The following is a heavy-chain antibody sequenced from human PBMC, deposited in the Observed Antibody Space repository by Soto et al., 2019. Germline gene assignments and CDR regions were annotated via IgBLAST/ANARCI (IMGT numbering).Heavy chain of an antibody. Sequence: ASVKVSCKASGYTFTSYDINWVRQATGQGLEWMGWMNPNSGNTGYAQKFQGRVTMTRNTSISTAYMELSSLRSEDTAVYYCARMGHYDFWSGYFSNYYYYYMDVWGKGTMVTVS. D-gene: IGHD3-3*01. V-gene: IGHV1-8*01. CDR3: ARMGHYDFWSGYFSNYYYYYMDV. CDR2: MNPNSGNT. J-gene: IGHJ6*03. CDR1: GYTFTSYD.